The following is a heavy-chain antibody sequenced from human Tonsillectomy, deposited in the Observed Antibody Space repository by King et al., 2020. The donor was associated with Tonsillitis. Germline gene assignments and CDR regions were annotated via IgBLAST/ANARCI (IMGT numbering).Heavy chain of an antibody. D-gene: IGHD3-10*01. V-gene: IGHV3-30*02. J-gene: IGHJ6*02. CDR2: IRYDGSNK. Sequence: VQLVESGGGVVQPGGSLRLSCAASGFTFSSYGMHWVRQAPGKGLEWVAFIRYDGSNKYYADSVKGRFTISRDNSKNTLYLQMNSLRAEDTAVYYCATEEGFPMVRGVHGMDVWGQGTTVTVSS. CDR1: GFTFSSYG. CDR3: ATEEGFPMVRGVHGMDV.